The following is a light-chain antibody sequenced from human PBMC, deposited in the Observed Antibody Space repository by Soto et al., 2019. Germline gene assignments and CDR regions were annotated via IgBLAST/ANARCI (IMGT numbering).Light chain of an antibody. Sequence: EIVMTQSPATLSVSPGERATLSCRASQSVSSNLAWYQQKPGQAPRLLIYGASTRATGIPARFSGSGSGTEFTLTISSRQSEDFAVYYCQQYNNWPPYTFGQVTKLEIK. V-gene: IGKV3-15*01. CDR2: GAS. J-gene: IGKJ2*01. CDR3: QQYNNWPPYT. CDR1: QSVSSN.